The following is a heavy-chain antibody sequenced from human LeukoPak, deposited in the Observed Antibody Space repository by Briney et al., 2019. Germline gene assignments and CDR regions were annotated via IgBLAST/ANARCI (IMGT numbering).Heavy chain of an antibody. CDR2: IYPADSDT. Sequence: GESLKISCKGSGYIFTNYWIGWVRQMPGKGLEWMGVIYPADSDTRYSPSFQGQVTISADKSISTAYLQWSSLKASDTAMYYCASSAEGYSYGHFNYWGQGTLVTVSS. CDR1: GYIFTNYW. D-gene: IGHD5-18*01. V-gene: IGHV5-51*01. J-gene: IGHJ4*02. CDR3: ASSAEGYSYGHFNY.